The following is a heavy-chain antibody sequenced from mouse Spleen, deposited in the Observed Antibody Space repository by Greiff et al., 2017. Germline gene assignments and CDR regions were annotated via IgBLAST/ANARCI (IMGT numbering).Heavy chain of an antibody. Sequence: VQLQQPGAELVMPGASVKLSCKASGYTFTSYWMHWVKQRPGQGLEWIGEIDPSDSYTNYNQKFKGKATLTVDKSSSTAYMQLSSLTSEDSAVYYCASYYYGTPWGAGTTVTGSS. D-gene: IGHD1-1*01. J-gene: IGHJ1*01. CDR2: IDPSDSYT. CDR3: ASYYYGTP. CDR1: GYTFTSYW. V-gene: IGHV1-69*01.